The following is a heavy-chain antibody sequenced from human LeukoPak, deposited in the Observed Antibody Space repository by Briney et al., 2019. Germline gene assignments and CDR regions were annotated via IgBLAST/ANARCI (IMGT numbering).Heavy chain of an antibody. J-gene: IGHJ4*02. D-gene: IGHD6-6*01. CDR3: ARTSSSSADY. CDR2: IYYSGST. CDR1: GGSISSGGYY. V-gene: IGHV4-31*03. Sequence: SETLSLTCTVSGGSISSGGYYWSWIRQHPGKGLEWIGYIYYSGSTYYNPSLKSRVTISVETSKNQFSLKLSSVTAADTAVYYCARTSSSSADYWGQGTLVTVSS.